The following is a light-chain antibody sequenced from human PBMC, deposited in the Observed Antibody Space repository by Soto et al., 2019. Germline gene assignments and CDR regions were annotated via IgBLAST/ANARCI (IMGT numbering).Light chain of an antibody. J-gene: IGLJ2*01. CDR1: SSDVGGYNF. CDR2: DVR. V-gene: IGLV2-14*03. CDR3: SSYTSSSTVI. Sequence: QSALTQPASVSGSPGQSITISCTGTSSDVGGYNFVSWYQQHPGKAPKFIIYDVRNRPSGVSNRFSGSRSGNTASLTISGLQADDEAAYYCSSYTSSSTVIFGGGTKLTVL.